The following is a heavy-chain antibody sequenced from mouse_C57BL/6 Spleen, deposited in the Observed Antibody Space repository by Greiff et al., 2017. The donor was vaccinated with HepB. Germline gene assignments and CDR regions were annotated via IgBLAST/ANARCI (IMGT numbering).Heavy chain of an antibody. J-gene: IGHJ4*01. CDR3: ARGSSGYLYAMDY. CDR2: ISSGSSTI. D-gene: IGHD3-2*02. V-gene: IGHV5-17*01. CDR1: GFTFSDYG. Sequence: DVKLVESGGGLVKPGGSLKLSCAASGFTFSDYGMHWVRQAPEKGLEWVAYISSGSSTIYYADTVKGRFTISRDNAKNTLFLQMTSLRSEDTAMYYCARGSSGYLYAMDYWGQGTSVTVSS.